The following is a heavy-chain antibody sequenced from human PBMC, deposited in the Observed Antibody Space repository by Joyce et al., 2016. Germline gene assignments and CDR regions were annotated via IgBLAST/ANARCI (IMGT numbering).Heavy chain of an antibody. V-gene: IGHV3-48*03. J-gene: IGHJ4*02. CDR2: INSDNSRI. D-gene: IGHD2-2*01. Sequence: EVQLVESGGGLVQPGGSLRLCCAVSGIIFSNKEMNWVRQAPGKGLEWVSSINSDNSRIHYADSVRGRFTISRDNARNSLYLEMDYLRVDDTAIYYCTTPSCANWGQGSLVTVSS. CDR3: TTPSCAN. CDR1: GIIFSNKE.